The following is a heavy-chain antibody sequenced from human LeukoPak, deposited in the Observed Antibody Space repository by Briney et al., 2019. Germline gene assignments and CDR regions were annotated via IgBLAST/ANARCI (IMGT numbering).Heavy chain of an antibody. J-gene: IGHJ6*03. D-gene: IGHD1-14*01. CDR2: INPNSGGT. Sequence: ASVKVSCKASGYTFSNYDINWVRQATGQGLEWMGWINPNSGGTNYAQKFQGRVTMTRDTSISTAYMELSRLRSDDTAVYYCARRGKITKGPFYYMDVWGKGTTVTVSS. CDR1: GYTFSNYD. CDR3: ARRGKITKGPFYYMDV. V-gene: IGHV1-2*02.